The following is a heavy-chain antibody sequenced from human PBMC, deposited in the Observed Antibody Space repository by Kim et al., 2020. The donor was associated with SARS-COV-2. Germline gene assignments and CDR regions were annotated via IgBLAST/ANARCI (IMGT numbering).Heavy chain of an antibody. CDR3: ARVRWSGYLDAFDI. J-gene: IGHJ3*02. V-gene: IGHV3-21*01. Sequence: GGSLRLSCAASGFTFSSYSMNWVRQAPGKGLEWVSSISSSSSYIYYADSVKGRFTISRDNAKNSLYLQMNSLRAEDTAVYYCARVRWSGYLDAFDIWGQGTMVTVSS. CDR2: ISSSSSYI. D-gene: IGHD3-3*01. CDR1: GFTFSSYS.